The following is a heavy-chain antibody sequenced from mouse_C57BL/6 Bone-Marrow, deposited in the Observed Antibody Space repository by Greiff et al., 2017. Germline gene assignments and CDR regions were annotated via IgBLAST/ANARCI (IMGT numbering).Heavy chain of an antibody. J-gene: IGHJ2*01. CDR1: GYTFTDYE. D-gene: IGHD2-5*01. Sequence: QVQLQQSGAELVRPGASVTLSCKASGYTFTDYEMHWVKQTPVHGLEWIGAIDPETGGTAYNQKFKGKAILTADKSSSTSYMELRSLTSEDSAVYYGTRPPYSNYGYYFDDWGQGTTLTVSS. V-gene: IGHV1-15*01. CDR3: TRPPYSNYGYYFDD. CDR2: IDPETGGT.